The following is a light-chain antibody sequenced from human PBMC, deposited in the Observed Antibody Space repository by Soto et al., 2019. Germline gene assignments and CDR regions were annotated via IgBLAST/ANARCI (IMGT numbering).Light chain of an antibody. CDR3: QQYKSWPFT. J-gene: IGKJ3*01. CDR2: DAT. CDR1: QSLDSN. V-gene: IGKV3-15*01. Sequence: EIVVTHSPATLSVSPGERATLSCRASQSLDSNLAWYRQKPGQAPRLLIYDATTRATGIPARFSGSGSGTEFTLTISSLQSEDFAIYYCQQYKSWPFTFGPGTKMEIK.